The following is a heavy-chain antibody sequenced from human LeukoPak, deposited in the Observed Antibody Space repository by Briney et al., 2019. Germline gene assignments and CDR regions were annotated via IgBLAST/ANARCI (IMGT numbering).Heavy chain of an antibody. V-gene: IGHV3-7*01. CDR3: ARDSVLRFLEWFDP. CDR2: IKQDGSEK. D-gene: IGHD3-3*01. Sequence: GGSLRLSCAASGFTFSTYVMSWVRQAPGKGLEWVANIKQDGSEKYYVDSVKGRFTISRDNAKNSLYLQMNSLRAEDTAVYYCARDSVLRFLEWFDPWGQGTLVTVSS. J-gene: IGHJ5*02. CDR1: GFTFSTYV.